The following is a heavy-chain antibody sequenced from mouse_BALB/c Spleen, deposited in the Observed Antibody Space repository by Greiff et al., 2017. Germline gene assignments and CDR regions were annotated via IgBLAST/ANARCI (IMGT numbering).Heavy chain of an antibody. CDR1: GFTFSSYA. D-gene: IGHD2-4*01. V-gene: IGHV5-6-5*01. J-gene: IGHJ3*01. Sequence: EVKLVESGGGLVKPGGSLKLSCAASGFTFSSYAMSWVRQTPEKRLEWVASISSGGSTYYPDSVKGRFTISRDNARNILYLQMSSLRSEDTAMYYCARDYDYDGCADWGQGTLVTVSA. CDR3: ARDYDYDGCAD. CDR2: ISSGGST.